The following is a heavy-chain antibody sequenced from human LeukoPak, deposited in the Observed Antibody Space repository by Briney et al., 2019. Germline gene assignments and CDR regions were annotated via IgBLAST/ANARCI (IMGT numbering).Heavy chain of an antibody. D-gene: IGHD3-22*01. Sequence: SVKVSCKASGGTFSSYAISWVRQAPGQGLEWMGGIIPIFGTANYAQKFQGRVTITADKSTSTAYMELSSLRSEDTAVYYCARDESYYYDSSGYRPFDYWGQGTLVTVSS. V-gene: IGHV1-69*06. CDR3: ARDESYYYDSSGYRPFDY. CDR2: IIPIFGTA. J-gene: IGHJ4*02. CDR1: GGTFSSYA.